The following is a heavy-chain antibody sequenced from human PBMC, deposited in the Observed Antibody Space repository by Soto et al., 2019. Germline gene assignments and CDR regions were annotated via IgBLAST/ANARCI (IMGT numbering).Heavy chain of an antibody. D-gene: IGHD3-10*01. CDR2: ISAYNGNT. V-gene: IGHV1-18*04. Sequence: GASVKVSCKAAGYTFTSYGISWVRQAPGQGLEWMGWISAYNGNTNYAQKLQGRVTMTTDTSTSTAYMELRSLRSDDTAVYYCARGRGITMVRGADFDYWGQGTLVTVSS. CDR3: ARGRGITMVRGADFDY. J-gene: IGHJ4*02. CDR1: GYTFTSYG.